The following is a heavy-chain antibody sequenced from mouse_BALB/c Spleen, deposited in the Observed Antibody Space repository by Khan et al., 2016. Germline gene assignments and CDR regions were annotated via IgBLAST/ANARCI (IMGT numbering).Heavy chain of an antibody. CDR2: INPYNGDT. CDR3: AKVHYYYCDY. Sequence: VQLQQSGPELVKPGASVKISCKASGYSFTGYFMNWVMQSHGKSLEWIGRINPYNGDTFYNQKFKGKATLTVDKSSSTAHMELRSLASEDSAVYYWAKVHYYYCDYWCQGTTLTVSS. J-gene: IGHJ2*01. CDR1: GYSFTGYF. V-gene: IGHV1-20*02. D-gene: IGHD1-1*01.